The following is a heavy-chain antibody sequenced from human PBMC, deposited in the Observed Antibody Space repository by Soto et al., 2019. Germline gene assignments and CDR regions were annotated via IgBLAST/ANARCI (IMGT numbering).Heavy chain of an antibody. Sequence: QVQLVESGGGVVQPGRSLRLSCIASGFTFSTHGMHWVRQAPGKGLEWVAVISNDGSDKKYADSVKGRFSISRDNSKYTLYVQMSNLRPEDAAVYSCAIVPSDIVIVNGVLFYYYMDVWSKWTTVTVSS. J-gene: IGHJ6*03. V-gene: IGHV3-30*03. CDR3: AIVPSDIVIVNGVLFYYYMDV. D-gene: IGHD2-15*01. CDR2: ISNDGSDK. CDR1: GFTFSTHG.